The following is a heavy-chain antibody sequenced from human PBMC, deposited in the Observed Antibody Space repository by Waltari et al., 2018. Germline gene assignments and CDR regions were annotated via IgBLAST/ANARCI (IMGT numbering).Heavy chain of an antibody. V-gene: IGHV1-3*03. J-gene: IGHJ4*02. CDR2: INAGNGNT. CDR1: GYPFPSYA. CDR3: AREVYDFWSGYYFDY. D-gene: IGHD3-3*01. Sequence: QVQLVQSGAEVKKPGASVKVSCKASGYPFPSYAMHWVRQAPGQRLEWMGWINAGNGNTKYSQEFQGRVTITRDTSASTAYMELSSLRSEDMAVYYCAREVYDFWSGYYFDYWGQGTLVTVSS.